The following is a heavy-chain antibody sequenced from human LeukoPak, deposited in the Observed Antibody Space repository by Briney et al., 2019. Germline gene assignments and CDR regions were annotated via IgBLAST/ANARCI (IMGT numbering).Heavy chain of an antibody. V-gene: IGHV3-30*18. CDR1: GFTFSSYG. CDR2: IEYDGTTK. D-gene: IGHD5-18*01. CDR3: AKGVQLWSPYYFDY. J-gene: IGHJ4*02. Sequence: GGSLRLSCAASGFTFSSYGMHWVRQAPGKGLEWMAVIEYDGTTKYYADSVKGRFTISRDNSKSTLYLQMNSPRAEDTAIYYCAKGVQLWSPYYFDYWGQGTLVTVSS.